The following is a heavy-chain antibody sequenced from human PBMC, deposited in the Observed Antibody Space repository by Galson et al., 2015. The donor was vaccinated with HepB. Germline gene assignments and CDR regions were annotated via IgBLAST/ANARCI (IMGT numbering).Heavy chain of an antibody. CDR2: IYYSGST. Sequence: TLSLTCTVSGGSISSGGYYWSWIRQHPGKGLEWIGYIYYSGSTYYNPSLKSRVTISVDTSKNQFSLKLSSVTAADTAVYYCARTDAPELIVVVAATGAFDIWGQGTMVTVSS. J-gene: IGHJ3*02. V-gene: IGHV4-31*03. CDR3: ARTDAPELIVVVAATGAFDI. CDR1: GGSISSGGYY. D-gene: IGHD2-15*01.